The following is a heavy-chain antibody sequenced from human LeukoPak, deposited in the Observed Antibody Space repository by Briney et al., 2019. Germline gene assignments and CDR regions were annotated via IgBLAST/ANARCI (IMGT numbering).Heavy chain of an antibody. CDR1: GASVSGSNYY. V-gene: IGHV4-39*01. Sequence: SETLSLTCAVSGASVSGSNYYWGWIRQPPGKGLEWIGNIYSSGSTYYNASLQSRVTISIDTSKNQFSLRLNSVTAADTAMYYCARRSSSGWSDNWFDPWGQGTLVTVSS. CDR2: IYSSGST. CDR3: ARRSSSGWSDNWFDP. J-gene: IGHJ5*02. D-gene: IGHD6-19*01.